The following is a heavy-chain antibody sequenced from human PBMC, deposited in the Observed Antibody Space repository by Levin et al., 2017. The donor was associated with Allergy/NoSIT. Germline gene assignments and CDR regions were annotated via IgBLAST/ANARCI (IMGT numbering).Heavy chain of an antibody. CDR3: ARWGYCSGGSCEQPFDY. V-gene: IGHV4-31*03. CDR1: GGSISSGGYY. J-gene: IGHJ4*02. D-gene: IGHD2-15*01. CDR2: IYYSGST. Sequence: SETLSLTCTVSGGSISSGGYYWSWIRQHPGKGLEWIGYIYYSGSTYYNPSLKSRVTISVDTSKNQFSLKLSSVTAADTAVYYCARWGYCSGGSCEQPFDYWGQGTLVTVSS.